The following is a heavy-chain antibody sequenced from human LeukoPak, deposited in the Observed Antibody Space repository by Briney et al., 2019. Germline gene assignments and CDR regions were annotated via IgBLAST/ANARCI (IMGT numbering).Heavy chain of an antibody. D-gene: IGHD3-16*01. Sequence: GGSLRLSCAASGFTFSSYSMNWVRQAPGKGLEWVSSISTSSSYIYYADSVKGRFTISRDNARKSVFLQMNNLRDEDTAIYYCARDPEGGAFDLWGQGTMVTVSS. CDR2: ISTSSSYI. J-gene: IGHJ3*01. CDR3: ARDPEGGAFDL. V-gene: IGHV3-21*01. CDR1: GFTFSSYS.